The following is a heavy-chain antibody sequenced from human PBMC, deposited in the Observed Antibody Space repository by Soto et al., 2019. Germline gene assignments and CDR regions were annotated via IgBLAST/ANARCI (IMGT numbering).Heavy chain of an antibody. Sequence: SETLSLTCTVSGGSISSYYWSWIRQPPGKGLGWIGYIYYSGSTNYNPSLKSRVTISVDTSKNQFSLKLSSVTAADTAVYYCARGDTAMVIYYYGMDVWGQGTTVTVSS. CDR3: ARGDTAMVIYYYGMDV. J-gene: IGHJ6*02. CDR2: IYYSGST. V-gene: IGHV4-59*01. D-gene: IGHD5-18*01. CDR1: GGSISSYY.